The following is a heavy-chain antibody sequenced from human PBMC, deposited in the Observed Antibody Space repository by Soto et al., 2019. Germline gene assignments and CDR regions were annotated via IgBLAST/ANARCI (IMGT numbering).Heavy chain of an antibody. CDR1: GYTFTSYG. D-gene: IGHD5-12*01. J-gene: IGHJ4*02. Sequence: ASVKVSCKASGYTFTSYGISWVRQAPGQGLEWMGWISAYNGNTNYAQKLQGRVTMTTDTSTSTAYMELRSLRSDDTAVYYCASDLGYSGYDYDGYFDYWGQGTLVTVSS. CDR2: ISAYNGNT. V-gene: IGHV1-18*04. CDR3: ASDLGYSGYDYDGYFDY.